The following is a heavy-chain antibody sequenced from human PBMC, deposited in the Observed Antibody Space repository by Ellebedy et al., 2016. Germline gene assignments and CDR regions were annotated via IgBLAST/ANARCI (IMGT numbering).Heavy chain of an antibody. CDR3: ASEYGDKFSDY. Sequence: GESLKISXAASGFTFSSYGMHWVRQASGKGLEWVAVISNYGSKKYYADSVKGRFTISRDNSKNTLYLQMNSLRAEDTAVYYCASEYGDKFSDYWGQGTLVTVSS. CDR1: GFTFSSYG. V-gene: IGHV3-30*03. J-gene: IGHJ4*02. CDR2: ISNYGSKK. D-gene: IGHD4-17*01.